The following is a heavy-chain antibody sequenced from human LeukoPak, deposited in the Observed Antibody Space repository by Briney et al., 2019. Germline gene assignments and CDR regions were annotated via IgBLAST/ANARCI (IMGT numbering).Heavy chain of an antibody. V-gene: IGHV3-7*03. CDR3: ARDLYAPVGNWFDP. J-gene: IGHJ5*02. D-gene: IGHD2-8*01. CDR1: GFTFSNSW. Sequence: GGSLRLSCAASGFTFSNSWMTWVRQAPGKGLEWVANIKQDGSEKCYVDSVKGRFTISRDNAKNSLYLQMNSLRAEDTAVYYCARDLYAPVGNWFDPWGQGTLVTVSS. CDR2: IKQDGSEK.